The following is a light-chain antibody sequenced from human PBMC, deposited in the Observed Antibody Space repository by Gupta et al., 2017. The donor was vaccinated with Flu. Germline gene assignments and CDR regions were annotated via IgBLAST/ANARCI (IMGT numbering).Light chain of an antibody. Sequence: QSVLTQTPSVSSAPGQKVTISCPGSSSNIGKNNVAWYQHSPGTAPQLLIYDDVKRPSEIPDRFSGSRSGTSATLGITGLQTGDEADYYCGTWDSSLGAMVFGGGTKLAVL. J-gene: IGLJ2*01. CDR1: SSNIGKNN. CDR2: DDV. CDR3: GTWDSSLGAMV. V-gene: IGLV1-51*01.